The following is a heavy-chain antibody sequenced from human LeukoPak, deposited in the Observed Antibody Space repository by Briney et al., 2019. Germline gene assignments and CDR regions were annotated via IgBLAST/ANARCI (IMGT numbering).Heavy chain of an antibody. D-gene: IGHD3-3*01. CDR3: ARVPLDFWSGYSSFYYYCYYMDV. Sequence: GGSLRLSCAASGFTFSSYWMSWVRQAPGKGLEWVANIKQDGSEKYYVDSVKGRFTISRDNAKNSLYLQMNSLRAEDTAVYYCARVPLDFWSGYSSFYYYCYYMDVWGKGTTVTVSS. J-gene: IGHJ6*03. CDR2: IKQDGSEK. V-gene: IGHV3-7*01. CDR1: GFTFSSYW.